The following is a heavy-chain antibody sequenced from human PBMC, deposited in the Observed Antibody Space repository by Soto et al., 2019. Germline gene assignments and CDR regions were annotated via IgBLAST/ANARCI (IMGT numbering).Heavy chain of an antibody. Sequence: GGSLRLSCAASGFTFSSYAMHWVRQAPGKGLEWVAVISYDGSNKYYADSVKGRFTISRDNSKNTLYLQMNSLRAEDTAVYYCARVRGMANAAFDIWGQGTMVTVSS. J-gene: IGHJ3*02. CDR1: GFTFSSYA. CDR2: ISYDGSNK. CDR3: ARVRGMANAAFDI. V-gene: IGHV3-30-3*01.